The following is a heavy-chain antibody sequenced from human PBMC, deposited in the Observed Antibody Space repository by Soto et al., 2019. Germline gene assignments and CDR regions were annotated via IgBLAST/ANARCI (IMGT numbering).Heavy chain of an antibody. CDR3: AKVGGGWNWSFIGRDYYYYGMDV. Sequence: HPGGSLRLSCAASGFTFSSYGMHWVRQAPGKGLEWVAVISYDGSNKYYADSVKGRFTISRDNSKNTLYLQMNSLRAEDTAVYYCAKVGGGWNWSFIGRDYYYYGMDVWGQGTTVTVSS. V-gene: IGHV3-30*18. J-gene: IGHJ6*02. CDR2: ISYDGSNK. D-gene: IGHD1-7*01. CDR1: GFTFSSYG.